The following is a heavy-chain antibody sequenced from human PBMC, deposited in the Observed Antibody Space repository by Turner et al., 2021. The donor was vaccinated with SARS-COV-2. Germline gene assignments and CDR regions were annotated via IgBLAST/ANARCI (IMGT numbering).Heavy chain of an antibody. J-gene: IGHJ4*02. V-gene: IGHV1-46*03. D-gene: IGHD1-7*01. CDR2: INPSGGGK. CDR3: ARGELWSFSSYDN. CDR1: GYIFINYY. Sequence: QVQLVQSGAEVKRPGASVKVSCKAFGYIFINYYIHWVRQAPGQGLEWVGIINPSGGGKRYAQKFRGRVTMTRDTSTSTVSMELSSLRSEDTGVYYCARGELWSFSSYDNWGQGTLVTVSS.